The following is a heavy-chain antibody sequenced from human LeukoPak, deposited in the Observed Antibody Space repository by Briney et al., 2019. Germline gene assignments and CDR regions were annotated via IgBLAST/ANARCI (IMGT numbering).Heavy chain of an antibody. D-gene: IGHD3-9*01. CDR2: IYYSGST. Sequence: PSETLSLTCTVSGGSISSYYWSWIRQPPGKGLEWIGYIYYSGSTNYNPSLKSRVTISVDTTKNQFSLKLSSVTAADTAVYYCARGDLYYDILTGYYRDDAFDIWGQGTMVTVSS. CDR1: GGSISSYY. J-gene: IGHJ3*02. CDR3: ARGDLYYDILTGYYRDDAFDI. V-gene: IGHV4-59*01.